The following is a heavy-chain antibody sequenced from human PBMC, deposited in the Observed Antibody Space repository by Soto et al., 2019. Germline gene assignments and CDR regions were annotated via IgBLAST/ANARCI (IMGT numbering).Heavy chain of an antibody. CDR2: ISSSGSTI. J-gene: IGHJ3*02. V-gene: IGHV3-48*03. CDR1: GFTFSSYE. CDR3: AREFFITGTTSRAFDI. Sequence: AGGSLRLSCAASGFTFSSYEMNWVRQAPGKGLEWVSYISSSGSTIYYADSVKGRFTISRDNAKNSLYLQMNSLRAEDTAVYYCAREFFITGTTSRAFDIWGQGTMVTVSS. D-gene: IGHD1-7*01.